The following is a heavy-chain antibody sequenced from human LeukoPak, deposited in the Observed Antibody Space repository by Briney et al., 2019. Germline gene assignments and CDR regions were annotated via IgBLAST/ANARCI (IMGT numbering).Heavy chain of an antibody. J-gene: IGHJ4*02. CDR2: IIPILGIA. Sequence: GASVKVSCKASGGIFSSYAISWVRQAPGQWLEWMGRIIPILGIANYAQKFQGRVTITADKSTSTAYMDLSSLRSEDTAVYYCARDLPPYYFDYWGQGTLVTVSS. V-gene: IGHV1-69*04. CDR3: ARDLPPYYFDY. CDR1: GGIFSSYA.